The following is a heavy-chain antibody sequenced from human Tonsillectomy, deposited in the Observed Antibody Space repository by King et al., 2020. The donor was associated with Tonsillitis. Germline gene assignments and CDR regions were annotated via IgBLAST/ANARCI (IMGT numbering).Heavy chain of an antibody. J-gene: IGHJ6*02. CDR2: IKQDGSEK. D-gene: IGHD2-21*02. CDR1: GFTFSSYW. V-gene: IGHV3-7*01. Sequence: QLVQSGGGLVQPGGSLRLSCAASGFTFSSYWMSWVRQAPGKGLEWVANIKQDGSEKYYVDSVKGRFTISRDNAKNSLYLQMNSLRAVDTAVYYCARDVRHIVVVTAIDYGMDVWGQGTTVTVSS. CDR3: ARDVRHIVVVTAIDYGMDV.